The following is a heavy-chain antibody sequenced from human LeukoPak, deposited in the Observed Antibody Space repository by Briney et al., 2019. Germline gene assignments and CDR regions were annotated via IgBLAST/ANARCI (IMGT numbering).Heavy chain of an antibody. CDR1: GFAFSSYW. V-gene: IGHV3-74*01. CDR3: ARDRGHTFDY. Sequence: PGGSLRLSCAASGFAFSSYWMHWVRQATGKGLVWVARINSDGSSAIHADSMKGLFTISRDNAKNTLYLQINSLRAEDTAMYYCARDRGHTFDYWGQGTLVTVSS. J-gene: IGHJ4*02. CDR2: INSDGSSA.